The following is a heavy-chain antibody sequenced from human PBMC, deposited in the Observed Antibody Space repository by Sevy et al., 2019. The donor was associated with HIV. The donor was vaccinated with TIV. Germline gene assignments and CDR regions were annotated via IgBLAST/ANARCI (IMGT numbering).Heavy chain of an antibody. J-gene: IGHJ4*02. CDR1: GFAFYEYS. CDR2: LSFGCGKI. V-gene: IGHV3-23*01. CDR3: AREGCSRPHDY. D-gene: IGHD2-8*01. Sequence: GGSLRLSCAASGFAFYEYSMSWIRQAPGKGLEWVATLSFGCGKINYADSVKGRFTISRDNSKNSVYLQMDNLRVEGTALYYCAREGCSRPHDYWGQGTRVTVSS.